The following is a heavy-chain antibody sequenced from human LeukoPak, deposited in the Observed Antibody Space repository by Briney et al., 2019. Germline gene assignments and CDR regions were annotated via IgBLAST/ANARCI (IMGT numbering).Heavy chain of an antibody. CDR1: TLTFSSHS. Sequence: GGSLRLSCEPYTLTFSSHSMTFGSQAPGKTLAWISYIVHAGSPAHYADSVRGRFTISRDHARNSLYLRLNRLTVEDTAVYYCARDQTPYCCDDPYSAISLWGRGTLVTVSS. J-gene: IGHJ1*01. V-gene: IGHV3-48*01. D-gene: IGHD2-21*01. CDR2: IVHAGSPA. CDR3: ARDQTPYCCDDPYSAISL.